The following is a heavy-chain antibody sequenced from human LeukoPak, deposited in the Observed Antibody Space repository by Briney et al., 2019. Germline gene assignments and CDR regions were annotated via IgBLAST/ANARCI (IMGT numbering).Heavy chain of an antibody. D-gene: IGHD3-22*01. CDR3: ARGPPMIVVVITTWAFDH. CDR1: GGSPTGYY. Sequence: SETPSLTCAVYGGSPTGYYWSWIRQPPGEGLEWIGEINHSGSTNYNPSLKSRVTISVDTSKNQFSLKLSSVTAADTAVYYCARGPPMIVVVITTWAFDHWGQGTLVTVSS. CDR2: INHSGST. V-gene: IGHV4-34*01. J-gene: IGHJ4*02.